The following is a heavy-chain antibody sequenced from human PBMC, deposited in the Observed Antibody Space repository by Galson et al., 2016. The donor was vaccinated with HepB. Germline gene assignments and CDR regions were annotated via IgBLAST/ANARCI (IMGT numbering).Heavy chain of an antibody. V-gene: IGHV1-18*01. Sequence: SVKVSCKASGYSFTTYGISWVRQAPGQGLEWMGWISGYNGNTKCAQKFQGRVTMTTDTSTSTAYMELRSLRSDDTAVYYCARIVVEGAPMPQPYYYYYYGMDVWGQGTAVSVSS. CDR2: ISGYNGNT. CDR3: ARIVVEGAPMPQPYYYYYYGMDV. CDR1: GYSFTTYG. D-gene: IGHD2-2*01. J-gene: IGHJ6*02.